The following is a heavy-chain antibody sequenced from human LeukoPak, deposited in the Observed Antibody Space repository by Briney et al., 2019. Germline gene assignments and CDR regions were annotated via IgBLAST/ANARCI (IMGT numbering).Heavy chain of an antibody. CDR1: GDSISSSNW. CDR3: ARDHQIAAAGLAFDI. J-gene: IGHJ3*02. V-gene: IGHV4-4*02. Sequence: SGTLSLTCAVSGDSISSSNWWSWVRQPPGKGLEWIGEIYHSGSTNYSPSLKSRVTISVDKSKNQFSLKLSSVTAADTAVYYCARDHQIAAAGLAFDIWGQGTMVTVSS. D-gene: IGHD6-13*01. CDR2: IYHSGST.